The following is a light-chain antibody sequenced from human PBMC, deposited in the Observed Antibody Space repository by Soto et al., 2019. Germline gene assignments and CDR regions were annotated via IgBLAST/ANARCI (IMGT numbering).Light chain of an antibody. J-gene: IGKJ4*01. CDR2: DAS. CDR3: QQYNRYSLT. Sequence: EIVLTQSPATLSLSPGERATLSCRASQSVSSYLAWYQQKPGQAPRLLIYDASNRATGIPARFSGSGSGTDFTLTINNLQPDDFATYHCQQYNRYSLTFGGGTKVEIK. V-gene: IGKV3-11*01. CDR1: QSVSSY.